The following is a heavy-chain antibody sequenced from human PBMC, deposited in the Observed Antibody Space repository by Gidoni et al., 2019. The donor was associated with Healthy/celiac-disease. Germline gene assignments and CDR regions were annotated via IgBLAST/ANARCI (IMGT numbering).Heavy chain of an antibody. Sequence: QVQLQQWGAGLLKPSATLSLTCAVYGGSFSGYYWSWIRQPPGKGLEWIGEINHSGSTNYNPSRKSRVTISVDTSKNQFSLKLSSVTAADTAVYYCARLRLGYCSSTSCYRSSRYYYYGMDVWGQGTTVTVSS. J-gene: IGHJ6*02. D-gene: IGHD2-2*01. V-gene: IGHV4-34*01. CDR1: GGSFSGYY. CDR2: INHSGST. CDR3: ARLRLGYCSSTSCYRSSRYYYYGMDV.